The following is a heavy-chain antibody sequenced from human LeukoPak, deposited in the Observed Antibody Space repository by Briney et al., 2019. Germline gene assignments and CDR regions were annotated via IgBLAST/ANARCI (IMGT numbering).Heavy chain of an antibody. CDR3: ARPLDSSNNYFDY. D-gene: IGHD6-13*01. CDR1: GFTFSRNA. J-gene: IGHJ4*02. Sequence: GSLRLSCEASGFTFSRNAMNWVRQAPGKGLEWVSSISSSSNYMSYADSVKGRFTISRDNAKNSLYLQMNSLRAEDTAVYYCARPLDSSNNYFDYWGQGTLVTVSA. V-gene: IGHV3-21*01. CDR2: ISSSSNYM.